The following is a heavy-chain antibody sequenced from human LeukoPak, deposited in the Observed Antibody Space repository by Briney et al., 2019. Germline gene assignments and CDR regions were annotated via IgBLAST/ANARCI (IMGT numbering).Heavy chain of an antibody. CDR1: GFTFSSYW. CDR3: ARSPLTVTTRLHFDY. CDR2: INSDGSSK. Sequence: GGSLRLSCAASGFTFSSYWMHWVRQAPGKGLVWVSRINSDGSSKSYADSVKGRFTISRDNAKNTLYLQMNSLRAEDTAVYYCARSPLTVTTRLHFDYWGQGTLVTVSS. J-gene: IGHJ4*02. D-gene: IGHD4-17*01. V-gene: IGHV3-74*01.